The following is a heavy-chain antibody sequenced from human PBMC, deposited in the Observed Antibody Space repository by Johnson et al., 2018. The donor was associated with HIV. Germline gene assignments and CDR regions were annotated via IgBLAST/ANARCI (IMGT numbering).Heavy chain of an antibody. CDR1: GFTFSSYW. CDR3: ARPLEQLVAFDI. CDR2: IKQDGSEK. V-gene: IGHV3-7*01. Sequence: VQLVESGGGLVQPRGSLRLSCAASGFTFSSYWMSWVRQAPGKGLEWVANIKQDGSEKDYVDSVKGRVTISRDNAKNSLYLQMNRLIAEDTAVYYCARPLEQLVAFDIWGQGTMVTVSS. J-gene: IGHJ3*02. D-gene: IGHD6-6*01.